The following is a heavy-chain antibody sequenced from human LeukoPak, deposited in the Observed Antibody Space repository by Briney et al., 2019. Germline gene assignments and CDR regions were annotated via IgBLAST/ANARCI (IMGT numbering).Heavy chain of an antibody. D-gene: IGHD1-1*01. CDR3: ARDEAERPHYMDV. CDR1: GYTLTSYG. CDR2: ISAYNGNT. Sequence: VASVKVSCKASGYTLTSYGISWVRQAPGQGLEWMGWISAYNGNTNYAQKLQGRVTMTTDTSTSTAYMELRSLRSDDTAVYYCARDEAERPHYMDVWGKGTTVTVSS. J-gene: IGHJ6*03. V-gene: IGHV1-18*01.